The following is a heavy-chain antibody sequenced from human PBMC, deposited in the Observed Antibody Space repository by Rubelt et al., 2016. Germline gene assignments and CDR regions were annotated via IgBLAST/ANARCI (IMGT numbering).Heavy chain of an antibody. D-gene: IGHD6-19*01. CDR2: INHSGST. CDR3: ANQPRIAVAGKGYYYYGMDV. V-gene: IGHV4-34*01. CDR1: GGSFSGYY. J-gene: IGHJ6*02. Sequence: QVQLQQWGAGLLKPSETLSLTCAVYGGSFSGYYWSWIRQPPGKGLEWIGEINHSGSTNYNPSLKGRVSISVDSSKNLFSLKLSAVTAADTAVYYCANQPRIAVAGKGYYYYGMDVWGQGTTVTVSS.